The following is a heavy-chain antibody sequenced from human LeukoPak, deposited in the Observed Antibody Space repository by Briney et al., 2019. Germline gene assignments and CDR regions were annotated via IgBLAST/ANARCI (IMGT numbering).Heavy chain of an antibody. CDR1: GFTFYDYA. CDR3: AKAGPAAAGFYFDY. D-gene: IGHD6-13*01. Sequence: GGSLRLSCAASGFTFYDYAMHWVRQAPGKGLEWVSGISWNSGSIGYADSVKGRFTISRDNAKNSLYLQMNSLRAEDTALYYCAKAGPAAAGFYFDYWGQGTLVTVSS. V-gene: IGHV3-9*01. J-gene: IGHJ4*02. CDR2: ISWNSGSI.